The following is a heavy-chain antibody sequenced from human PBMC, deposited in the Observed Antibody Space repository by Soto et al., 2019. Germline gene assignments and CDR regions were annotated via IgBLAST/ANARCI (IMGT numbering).Heavy chain of an antibody. CDR2: INPNSGGT. Sequence: ASVKVSCKASGYTFTGYYMHWVRQAPGQGLEWMGWINPNSGGTNYAQKFQGRVTMTRDTSISTAYMELSRLRSDDTAVYYCASEKTRDIVLVVAAPAGDASDIGGQGPMVTVS. D-gene: IGHD2-15*01. V-gene: IGHV1-2*02. J-gene: IGHJ3*02. CDR1: GYTFTGYY. CDR3: ASEKTRDIVLVVAAPAGDASDI.